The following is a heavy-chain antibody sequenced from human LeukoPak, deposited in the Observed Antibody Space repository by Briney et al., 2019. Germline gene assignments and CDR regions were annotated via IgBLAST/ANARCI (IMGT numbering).Heavy chain of an antibody. CDR3: ARVGYYYHY. CDR1: GFTFSSYW. CDR2: IKQDGSEK. Sequence: GGSLRLSCAASGFTFSSYWMSWVRQAPGKGLEWVATIKQDGSEKDFVDSVKGRFTISRDNAKNSLYLQMNSQRAEDTALYYCARVGYYYHYWGQGTLVTVSS. J-gene: IGHJ4*02. V-gene: IGHV3-7*01. D-gene: IGHD3-22*01.